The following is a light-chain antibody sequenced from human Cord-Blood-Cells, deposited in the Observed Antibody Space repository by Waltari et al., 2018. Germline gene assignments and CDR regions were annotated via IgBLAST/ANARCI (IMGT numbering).Light chain of an antibody. CDR3: SSYAGSNNFV. Sequence: QSALTQPPSASGSPGQSVTISCTGTSSDVGGYNYVSWYQQHPGKAPKLMIYEVSKRPSGVPDRFSGSKSVKTASLTVSGLQAEDEADYYCSSYAGSNNFVFGGGTKLTVL. J-gene: IGLJ2*01. V-gene: IGLV2-8*01. CDR2: EVS. CDR1: SSDVGGYNY.